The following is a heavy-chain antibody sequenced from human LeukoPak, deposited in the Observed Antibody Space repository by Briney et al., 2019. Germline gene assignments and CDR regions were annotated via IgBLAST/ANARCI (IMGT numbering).Heavy chain of an antibody. D-gene: IGHD3-10*01. Sequence: ASVKVSCTASGYTFTSYGISWVRQAPGQGLEWMGWISAYNGNTNYAQKLQGRVTMTTDTSTSTAYMELRSLRSDDTAVYYCARDPDYYGSGSPNWFDPWGQGTLVTVSS. J-gene: IGHJ5*02. CDR2: ISAYNGNT. CDR3: ARDPDYYGSGSPNWFDP. V-gene: IGHV1-18*01. CDR1: GYTFTSYG.